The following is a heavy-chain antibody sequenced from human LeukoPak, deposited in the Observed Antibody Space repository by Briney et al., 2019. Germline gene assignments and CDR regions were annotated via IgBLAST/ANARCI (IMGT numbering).Heavy chain of an antibody. CDR2: IHSSGNT. CDR1: GGSINYYY. J-gene: IGHJ5*02. Sequence: SETLSLTCTVSGGSINYYYWNWIRQPPGKGLEWIGYIHSSGNTRYNPSLRSRVTMSVETSKNQFSLRLTSVTPADTAVYYCARVGRYCSGGSCYGENWFDPWGQGTLVSVSS. CDR3: ARVGRYCSGGSCYGENWFDP. D-gene: IGHD2-15*01. V-gene: IGHV4-59*01.